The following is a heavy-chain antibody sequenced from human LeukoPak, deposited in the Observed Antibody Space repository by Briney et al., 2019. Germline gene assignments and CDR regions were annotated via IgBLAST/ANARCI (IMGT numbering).Heavy chain of an antibody. V-gene: IGHV1-69*13. D-gene: IGHD3-10*01. CDR2: IIPIFGTA. CDR3: ARKPGGPGSIGGFDY. J-gene: IGHJ4*02. Sequence: ASVKVSCKASGGTFSSYAISWVRQAPGQGLEWMGGIIPIFGTANYAQKFQGRVTITADESTSTAYMELSSLRSEDTAVYYCARKPGGPGSIGGFDYWGQGTLVTVSS. CDR1: GGTFSSYA.